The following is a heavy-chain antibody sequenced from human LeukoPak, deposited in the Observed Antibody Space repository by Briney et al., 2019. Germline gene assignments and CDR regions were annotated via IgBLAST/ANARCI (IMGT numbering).Heavy chain of an antibody. V-gene: IGHV4-38-2*02. CDR1: GYSISSGYY. Sequence: SETLSLTCTVSGYSISSGYYWGWIRQPPGKGLEWIGSIYHSGSTYYNPSLKSRVTISVDTSKNQFSLKLSSVTAADTAVYYCARAYNYYDSSGYFPSWFDPWGQGTLVTVSS. D-gene: IGHD3-22*01. CDR2: IYHSGST. CDR3: ARAYNYYDSSGYFPSWFDP. J-gene: IGHJ5*02.